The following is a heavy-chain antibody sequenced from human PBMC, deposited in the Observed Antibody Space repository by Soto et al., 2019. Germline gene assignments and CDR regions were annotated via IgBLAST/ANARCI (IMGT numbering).Heavy chain of an antibody. V-gene: IGHV3-21*01. CDR3: ARDESAGSSIKY. J-gene: IGHJ4*02. Sequence: EVQVVESGGGLVKPGGSLRLSCTASGYTFSSYRMNWVRQAPGKGLEWVSSISNSGNYIYYADSVQGRFTISRDNAKNSLYLQMNSLRAEDTAVYFCARDESAGSSIKYWGQGTLVTVSS. D-gene: IGHD2-2*01. CDR1: GYTFSSYR. CDR2: ISNSGNYI.